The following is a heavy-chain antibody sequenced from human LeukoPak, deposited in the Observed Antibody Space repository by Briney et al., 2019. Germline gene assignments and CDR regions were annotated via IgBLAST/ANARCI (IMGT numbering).Heavy chain of an antibody. CDR2: IYHSGST. Sequence: PSQTLSLTCAVSGGSISRGGYSWSWIRQPPGKGLEWIGYIYHSGSTYYNPFLKSRVTIPVDRSKNQFSLKLSSVTAADTAVYYCARLQYSSTRVGYYGMDVWGQGTTVTVSS. J-gene: IGHJ6*02. D-gene: IGHD2-2*01. V-gene: IGHV4-30-2*01. CDR1: GGSISRGGYS. CDR3: ARLQYSSTRVGYYGMDV.